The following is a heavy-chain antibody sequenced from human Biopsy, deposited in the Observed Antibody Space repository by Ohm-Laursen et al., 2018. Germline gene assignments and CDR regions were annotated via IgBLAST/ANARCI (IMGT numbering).Heavy chain of an antibody. CDR2: LFTSGIT. CDR1: GGSINSYY. CDR3: VRGGSGSFPFDY. V-gene: IGHV4-4*07. Sequence: VTLSLTCTVSGGSINSYYWSWMRQPAGKGLEWIGCLFTSGITNYSPSLNNQVTMSVDTSKYQFSLRLTSVTAADTAVYYCVRGGSGSFPFDYWGPGTLVTVSS. J-gene: IGHJ4*02. D-gene: IGHD3-10*01.